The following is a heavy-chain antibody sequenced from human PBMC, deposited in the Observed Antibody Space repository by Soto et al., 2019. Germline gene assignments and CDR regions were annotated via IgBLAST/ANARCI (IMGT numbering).Heavy chain of an antibody. Sequence: QVQLVESGGGVVQPGRSLRLSCAASGFTFSSYGMHWVRQAPGKGLEWVAVIWYDGSNKYYADSVKGRFTISRDNPKNTLYLQMNGLRAEDTAVYYCARQQPSPSGDYYYYYGMDVWGQGTTVTVSS. CDR2: IWYDGSNK. J-gene: IGHJ6*02. D-gene: IGHD4-17*01. CDR3: ARQQPSPSGDYYYYYGMDV. V-gene: IGHV3-33*01. CDR1: GFTFSSYG.